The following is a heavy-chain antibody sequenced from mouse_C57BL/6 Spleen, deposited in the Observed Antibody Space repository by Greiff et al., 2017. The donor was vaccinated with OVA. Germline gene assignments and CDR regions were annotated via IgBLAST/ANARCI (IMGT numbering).Heavy chain of an antibody. CDR2: IYPRSGNT. Sequence: VQLQQSGAELARPGASVKLSCKASGYTFTSYGISWVKQRTGQGLEWIGEIYPRSGNTYYNEKFKGKATLTADKSSSTAYMELRSLTSEDSAVYFCARVRDYDGEGYAMDYWGQGTSVTVSS. V-gene: IGHV1-81*01. CDR3: ARVRDYDGEGYAMDY. CDR1: GYTFTSYG. J-gene: IGHJ4*01. D-gene: IGHD2-4*01.